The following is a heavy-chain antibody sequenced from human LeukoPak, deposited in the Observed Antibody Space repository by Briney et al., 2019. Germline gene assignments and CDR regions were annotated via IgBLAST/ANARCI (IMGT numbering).Heavy chain of an antibody. CDR2: ISYDGSNK. CDR1: GFTFSTYG. Sequence: PGGSLRLSCAAAGFTFSTYGMHWVRQAPGKGLEWVAVISYDGSNKYYADSVKGRFTISRDNSKNTLYLQMNSLRAEDTAVYYCAKDNLFPGYYDSSGYYIPSWFDYWGQGTLVTVSS. V-gene: IGHV3-30*18. CDR3: AKDNLFPGYYDSSGYYIPSWFDY. D-gene: IGHD3-22*01. J-gene: IGHJ4*02.